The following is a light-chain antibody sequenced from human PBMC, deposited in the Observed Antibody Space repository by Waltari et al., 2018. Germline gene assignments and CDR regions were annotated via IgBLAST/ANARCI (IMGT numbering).Light chain of an antibody. V-gene: IGKV3-20*01. CDR3: QQYYSLPYT. CDR1: QSVSSSY. CDR2: GAS. J-gene: IGKJ2*01. Sequence: EIVLTQSPGTLSLSPGERATPSCRASQSVSSSYLAWYQQKPGQAPRLLIYGASSRATGIPDRFSGSGSGTDFTLTISRLEPEDFAVYYCQQYYSLPYTFGPGTRLEIK.